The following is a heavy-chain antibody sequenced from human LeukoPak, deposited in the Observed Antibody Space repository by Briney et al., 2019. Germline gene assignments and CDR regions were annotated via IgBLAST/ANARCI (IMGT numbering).Heavy chain of an antibody. D-gene: IGHD4-23*01. V-gene: IGHV4-4*07. CDR2: IYTSGST. J-gene: IGHJ3*02. CDR1: GGSISSYY. CDR3: ARDQAVTRFWAFDI. Sequence: SETLSLTCTVSGGSISSYYWSWIRQPAGKGLEWIGRIYTSGSTNYNPSLKSRVTMSVDTSKNQSSLKLSSVTAADTAVYYCARDQAVTRFWAFDIWGQGTMVTVSS.